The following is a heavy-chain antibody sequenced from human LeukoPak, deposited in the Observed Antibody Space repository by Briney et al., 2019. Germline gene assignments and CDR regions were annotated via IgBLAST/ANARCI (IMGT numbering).Heavy chain of an antibody. J-gene: IGHJ4*02. CDR1: GGSISSDH. CDR3: ARVRGLGVITPYLDY. V-gene: IGHV4-59*08. CDR2: ISYRGST. D-gene: IGHD3-16*02. Sequence: SETPSLTCTVSGGSISSDHWSWIRQPPGKGLEWIGCISYRGSTHYNPSLKSRVTISVDTSKNHFSLKLSSVTAADTAVYYCARVRGLGVITPYLDYWGQGTLVTVSS.